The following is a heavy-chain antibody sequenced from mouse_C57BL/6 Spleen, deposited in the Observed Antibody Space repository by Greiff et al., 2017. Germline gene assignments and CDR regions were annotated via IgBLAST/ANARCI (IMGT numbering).Heavy chain of an antibody. CDR2: ISSGGAYI. Sequence: EVHLVASGEGLVKPGGSLKLSCAASGFTFSSYAMSWVRQTPEKRLEWVAYISSGGAYIYYADTVKGRFTISRDNARNTLYLQMSSLKSEDTAMYYCTIVYDGYYYSAWFAYWGQGTLVTVSA. J-gene: IGHJ3*01. CDR1: GFTFSSYA. D-gene: IGHD2-3*01. CDR3: TIVYDGYYYSAWFAY. V-gene: IGHV5-9-1*02.